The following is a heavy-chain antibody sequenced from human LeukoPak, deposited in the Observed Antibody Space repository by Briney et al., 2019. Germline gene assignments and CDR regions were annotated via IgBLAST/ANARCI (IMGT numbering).Heavy chain of an antibody. D-gene: IGHD1-26*01. J-gene: IGHJ4*02. CDR1: GDSIKTYY. V-gene: IGHV4-59*12. CDR2: ISYSGST. Sequence: PSETLSLTCTVSGDSIKTYYWSWIRQPPGKGLEWIGYISYSGSTYYNPSLKSRVTISVDTSKNQFSLKLSSVTAADTAVYYCVRDSGSYYFDYWGQGTLVTVSS. CDR3: VRDSGSYYFDY.